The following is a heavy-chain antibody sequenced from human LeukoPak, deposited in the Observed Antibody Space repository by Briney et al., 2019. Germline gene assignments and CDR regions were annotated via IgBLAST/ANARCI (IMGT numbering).Heavy chain of an antibody. CDR2: IYSSGST. CDR1: GFTFSSTY. V-gene: IGHV3-53*01. Sequence: PGGSLRLSCAASGFTFSSTYMSWVRQAPGQGLEWVSLIYSSGSTFYADSVQGRFTVSRENSKNTLYLQMNSIRDEDTAMYYCAMESSSLPYYFDFWGQGTLVTVSA. CDR3: AMESSSLPYYFDF. J-gene: IGHJ4*02. D-gene: IGHD3-3*01.